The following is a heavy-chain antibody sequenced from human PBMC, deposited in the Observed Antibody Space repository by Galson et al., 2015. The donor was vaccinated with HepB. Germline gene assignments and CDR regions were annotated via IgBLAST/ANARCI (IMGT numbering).Heavy chain of an antibody. Sequence: SLRLSCAASGFTFSTYAMSWVRQAPGKGLDWVSTISSNSDRTYFADSVKGRFTISRDNSKDTLFLHMDNLRAEDTALYYCAKAPKARSPWYLDLWGRGTLVTVSS. V-gene: IGHV3-23*01. CDR3: AKAPKARSPWYLDL. CDR2: ISSNSDRT. J-gene: IGHJ2*01. CDR1: GFTFSTYA.